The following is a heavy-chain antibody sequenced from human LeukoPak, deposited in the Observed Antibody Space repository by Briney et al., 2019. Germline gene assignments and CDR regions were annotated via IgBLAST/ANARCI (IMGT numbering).Heavy chain of an antibody. Sequence: GGSLRLSCAASGFTFSSYSMNWVRQAPGKGLEWVSYISSSSSTIYYADSVKGRFTISRDNAKNSLFLQLSSLRAEDTALYYCARDRMLGTIHDALALWGQGTMVTVSS. CDR3: ARDRMLGTIHDALAL. J-gene: IGHJ3*01. V-gene: IGHV3-48*04. D-gene: IGHD1-7*01. CDR1: GFTFSSYS. CDR2: ISSSSSTI.